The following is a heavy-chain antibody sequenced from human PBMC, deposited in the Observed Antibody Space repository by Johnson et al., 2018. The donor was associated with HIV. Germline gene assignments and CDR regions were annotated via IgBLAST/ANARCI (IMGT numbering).Heavy chain of an antibody. Sequence: VQLVESGGGVVRPGGSLRLSCAASGFTFDDYGMSWVRHAPGKGLEWVSGVNWYGGSTGYAEPVQGRFTISRDNAKNSLYLQMNSLRAEDTALYYCARVGGINDYGDPGDAFDIWGQGTMVTVSS. CDR3: ARVGGINDYGDPGDAFDI. CDR2: VNWYGGST. V-gene: IGHV3-20*04. J-gene: IGHJ3*02. D-gene: IGHD4-17*01. CDR1: GFTFDDYG.